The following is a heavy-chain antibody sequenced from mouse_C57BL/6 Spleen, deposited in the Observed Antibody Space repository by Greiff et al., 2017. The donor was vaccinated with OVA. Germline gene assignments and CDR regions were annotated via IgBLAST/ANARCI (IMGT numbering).Heavy chain of an antibody. V-gene: IGHV1-64*01. Sequence: QVHVKQPGAELVKPGASVKLSCKASGYTFTSYWMHWVKQRPGQGLEWIGMIHPNSGSTNYNEKFKSKATLTVDKSSSTAYMQRSSLTSEDSAVYYCARSPLYGSSYDYFDYWGQGTTLTVSS. CDR3: ARSPLYGSSYDYFDY. J-gene: IGHJ2*01. CDR2: IHPNSGST. CDR1: GYTFTSYW. D-gene: IGHD1-1*01.